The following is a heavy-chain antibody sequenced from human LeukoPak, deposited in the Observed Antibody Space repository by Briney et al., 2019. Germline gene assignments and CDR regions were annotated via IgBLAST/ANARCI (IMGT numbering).Heavy chain of an antibody. CDR1: DFSFTNYA. J-gene: IGHJ4*02. D-gene: IGHD3-10*01. V-gene: IGHV3-23*01. Sequence: GGSLRLSCAASDFSFTNYAMSWVGQAPGKGLEWVSAVSNRGGTTYYADSVKGRFTISRDNSKNTLYLQMNSLRAEDTAVYYCAKDRDPYDYGSGSYYNGVFDYWGQGTLVTVSS. CDR3: AKDRDPYDYGSGSYYNGVFDY. CDR2: VSNRGGTT.